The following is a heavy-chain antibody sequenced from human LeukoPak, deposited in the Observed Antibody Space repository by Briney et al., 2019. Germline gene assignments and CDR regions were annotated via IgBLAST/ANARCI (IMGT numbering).Heavy chain of an antibody. J-gene: IGHJ4*02. CDR3: AKGNAGHFDY. CDR1: VFTFISYA. V-gene: IGHV3-23*01. CDR2: VSGSGSTT. Sequence: GGFLRLSCAASVFTFISYAMSWVRHAPWKGLEWVSAVSGSGSTTYYADSVKGRFSISRDNSKNTLYLQMNSLRAEDTAVYYCAKGNAGHFDYWGQGTLVTVSS. D-gene: IGHD6-13*01.